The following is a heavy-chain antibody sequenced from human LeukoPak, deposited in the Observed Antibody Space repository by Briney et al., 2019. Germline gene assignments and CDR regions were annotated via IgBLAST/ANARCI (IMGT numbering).Heavy chain of an antibody. Sequence: GGSLRLSCAASGFTFSSYAMHWVRQAPGKGLEWVAVISYDGSNKYYADSVKGRFTISRGNSKNTLYLQMNSLRAEDTAVYYCARDRSSGWYYFDYWGQGTLVTVSS. V-gene: IGHV3-30*04. CDR3: ARDRSSGWYYFDY. CDR2: ISYDGSNK. J-gene: IGHJ4*02. CDR1: GFTFSSYA. D-gene: IGHD6-19*01.